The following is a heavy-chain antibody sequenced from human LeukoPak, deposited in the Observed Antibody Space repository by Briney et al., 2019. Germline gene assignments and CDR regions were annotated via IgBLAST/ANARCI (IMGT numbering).Heavy chain of an antibody. CDR1: GFTFSSYW. Sequence: PGGSLRLSCAASGFTFSSYWMHWVRQAPGKGLVWVSRINSDGSSTSYADSVKGRFTISRDNAKNSLYLQMNSLRAEDTAAYYCARERGGYCSGSSCSNAIDYWGQGTLVTVSS. D-gene: IGHD2-15*01. J-gene: IGHJ4*02. V-gene: IGHV3-74*01. CDR3: ARERGGYCSGSSCSNAIDY. CDR2: INSDGSST.